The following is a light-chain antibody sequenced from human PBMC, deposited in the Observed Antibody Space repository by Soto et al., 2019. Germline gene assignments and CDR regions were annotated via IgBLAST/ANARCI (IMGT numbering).Light chain of an antibody. CDR1: SSNIGSNT. CDR3: VAWDDSLNGYVV. CDR2: SNN. J-gene: IGLJ2*01. Sequence: QPVLTQPPSASGTPGQRVNISCSGSSSNIGSNTVNWYQQLPGTAPKLVIYSNNQRPSGVPDRFSGSKSGTSASLAISGLQSEDEADYYCVAWDDSLNGYVVFGGGTQLTVL. V-gene: IGLV1-44*01.